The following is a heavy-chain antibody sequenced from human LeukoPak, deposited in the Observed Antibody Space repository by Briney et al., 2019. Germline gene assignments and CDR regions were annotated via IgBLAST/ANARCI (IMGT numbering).Heavy chain of an antibody. Sequence: PGGSLRLSCAASGFTFSSYGMHWVRQAPGKGLEWVAFIRYDGSNKYCADSVKGRFTISRDNSKSTLYLQMNSLRAEDTAVYYCAKGSRIAAAGTVYFDYWGQGTLVTVSS. D-gene: IGHD6-13*01. CDR2: IRYDGSNK. J-gene: IGHJ4*02. CDR3: AKGSRIAAAGTVYFDY. CDR1: GFTFSSYG. V-gene: IGHV3-30*02.